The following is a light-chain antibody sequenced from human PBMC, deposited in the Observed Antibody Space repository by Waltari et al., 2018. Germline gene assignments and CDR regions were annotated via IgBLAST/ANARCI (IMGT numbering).Light chain of an antibody. Sequence: QSVLTQPPSASGTPGQRVTISCSASSSDIGPNNVYWYQPLPGTAPKLLVYRNNQRPSGVPDRCPGAKSGPSASLAIGGLRSEDEAYYYCAAWDNSLSRVIFGGGTKLSVL. J-gene: IGLJ2*01. V-gene: IGLV1-47*01. CDR2: RNN. CDR1: SSDIGPNN. CDR3: AAWDNSLSRVI.